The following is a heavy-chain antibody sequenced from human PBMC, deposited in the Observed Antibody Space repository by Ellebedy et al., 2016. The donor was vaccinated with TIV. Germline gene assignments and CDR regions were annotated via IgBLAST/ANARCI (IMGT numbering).Heavy chain of an antibody. V-gene: IGHV3-20*04. J-gene: IGHJ4*02. CDR1: GFTFDDYT. CDR2: ISWDGGGT. Sequence: GESLKISCVTSGFTFDDYTMHWVRQRPGKGLEWVSVISWDGGGTYYADSVKGRFTISRDNAKNSLYLQMNSLRAEDTAVYYCSRVYSGSYYFDYWGQGTLVTVSS. CDR3: SRVYSGSYYFDY. D-gene: IGHD1-26*01.